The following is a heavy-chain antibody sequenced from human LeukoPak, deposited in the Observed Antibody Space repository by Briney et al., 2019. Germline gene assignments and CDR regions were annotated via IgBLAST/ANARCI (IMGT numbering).Heavy chain of an antibody. V-gene: IGHV3-21*01. CDR2: ISGSSSYI. CDR3: ARLPGDY. Sequence: GGSLRLSCTASGFTFSSYRMNWVRQAPGKGLEWVSSISGSSSYIYYADSLKGRFTISRDNSKNSLYLQMNSLRAEDTAVYYCARLPGDYWGQGTLVTVSS. CDR1: GFTFSSYR. J-gene: IGHJ4*02.